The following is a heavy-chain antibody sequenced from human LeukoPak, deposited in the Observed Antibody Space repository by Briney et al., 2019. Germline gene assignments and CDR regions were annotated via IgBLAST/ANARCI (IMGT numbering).Heavy chain of an antibody. Sequence: GGSLRLSCAASGFTFSSCTMNWVRQAPGKGLEWVSSITSSSTYIYYADSVKGRFTISRDNAQNSLYLQMSSLRAEDTAVYYCARHVVAVGFDYWGQGTLVTVSS. V-gene: IGHV3-21*01. CDR1: GFTFSSCT. J-gene: IGHJ4*02. CDR3: ARHVVAVGFDY. D-gene: IGHD3-22*01. CDR2: ITSSSTYI.